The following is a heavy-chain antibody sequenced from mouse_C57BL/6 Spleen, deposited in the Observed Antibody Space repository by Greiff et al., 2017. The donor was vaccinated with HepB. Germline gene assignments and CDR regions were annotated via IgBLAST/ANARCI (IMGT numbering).Heavy chain of an antibody. CDR3: ASVLVAVAEYYFDY. CDR1: GYTFTSYW. Sequence: VNVVESGAELAKPGASVKLSCKASGYTFTSYWMHWVKQRPGQGLEWIGYINPSSGYTKYNQKFKDKATLTADKSSSTAYMQLSSLTYEDSAVYYCASVLVAVAEYYFDYWGQGTTLTVSS. CDR2: INPSSGYT. D-gene: IGHD1-1*01. V-gene: IGHV1-7*01. J-gene: IGHJ2*01.